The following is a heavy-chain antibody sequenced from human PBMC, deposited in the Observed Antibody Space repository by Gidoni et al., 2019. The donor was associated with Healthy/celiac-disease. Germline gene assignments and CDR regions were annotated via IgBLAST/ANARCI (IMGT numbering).Heavy chain of an antibody. CDR1: GGSFSGYY. Sequence: QVQLQQWGAGRWQPSETLSLPCAVDGGSFSGYYWSWIRQPPGKGLEWMGEINHSGSTNYNPYLKSRVTISGDTSKNQFSLKLSSVTAADTAVYYCAREGVGATYFYWGQGTLVTVSS. J-gene: IGHJ4*02. D-gene: IGHD1-26*01. V-gene: IGHV4-34*01. CDR2: INHSGST. CDR3: AREGVGATYFY.